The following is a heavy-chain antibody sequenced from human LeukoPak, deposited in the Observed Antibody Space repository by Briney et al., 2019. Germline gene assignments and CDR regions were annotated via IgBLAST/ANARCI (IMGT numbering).Heavy chain of an antibody. D-gene: IGHD3-10*01. CDR2: IYYSGST. V-gene: IGHV4-59*08. Sequence: SGTLSLTCAVSGGSISSYYWSWIRQPPGKGLEWIGYIYYSGSTNYNPSLKSRVTISVDTSKNQLSLKLSSVTAADTAVYSCARHRGYYFDYWGQGTLVTVSS. CDR1: GGSISSYY. J-gene: IGHJ4*02. CDR3: ARHRGYYFDY.